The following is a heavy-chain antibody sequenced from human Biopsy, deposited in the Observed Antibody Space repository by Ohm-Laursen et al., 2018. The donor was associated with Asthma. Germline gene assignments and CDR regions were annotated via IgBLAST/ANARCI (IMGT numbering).Heavy chain of an antibody. J-gene: IGHJ4*02. D-gene: IGHD5-12*01. CDR1: GFMFGSFG. CDR3: AKRRGYSGHDNDY. CDR2: ISYDGNHK. V-gene: IGHV3-30*18. Sequence: SLRLSCAAAGFMFGSFGMHWVRQAPGKGLEWVAVISYDGNHKFYEDSVKGRFTISRDNSKNTLYLQMNSLRTEDTAVYYCAKRRGYSGHDNDYWGQGTLVIVSS.